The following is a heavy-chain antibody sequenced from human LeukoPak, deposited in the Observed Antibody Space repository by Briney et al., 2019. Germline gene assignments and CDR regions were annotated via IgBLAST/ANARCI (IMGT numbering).Heavy chain of an antibody. J-gene: IGHJ4*02. CDR1: GGSISSYY. CDR3: ARGIGSFYYFDY. V-gene: IGHV4-59*01. Sequence: PSETLSLTCTVSGGSISSYYWSWIRQPPGKGLEWIGYISYSGSTNYNPSLKSRVTISLDTSKNQFSLKLSPVTAADTAVYYCARGIGSFYYFDYWGQGARVTVSS. CDR2: ISYSGST. D-gene: IGHD2-15*01.